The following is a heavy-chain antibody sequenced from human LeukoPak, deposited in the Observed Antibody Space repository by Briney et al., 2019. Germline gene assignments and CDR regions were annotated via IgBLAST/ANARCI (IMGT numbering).Heavy chain of an antibody. CDR3: AREYSSSWYRRLPDY. CDR1: GDSVSSNSAA. J-gene: IGHJ4*02. Sequence: SQTLSLTCAISGDSVSSNSAAWNWIRQSPSRGLEWLRRTYYRSKWYNEYAVSVKSRIIINPDTSKNQFSLQLNSVTPEDTAVYYCAREYSSSWYRRLPDYWGQGTLVTVSS. D-gene: IGHD6-13*01. CDR2: TYYRSKWYN. V-gene: IGHV6-1*01.